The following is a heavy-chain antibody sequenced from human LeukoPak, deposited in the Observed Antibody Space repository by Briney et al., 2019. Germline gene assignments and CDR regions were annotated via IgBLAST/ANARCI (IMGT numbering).Heavy chain of an antibody. CDR3: ARGPGEGGSTRYYYGKPEDPAEYYFDY. V-gene: IGHV1-46*01. D-gene: IGHD3-22*01. J-gene: IGHJ4*02. CDR2: INPSGGST. Sequence: ASVKVSCKASGHTFTSYYMHWVRQAPGQGLEGMGIINPSGGSTSYAQKFQGRVTMTRDMSTSTVYMELSSLRCEDTAVYYCARGPGEGGSTRYYYGKPEDPAEYYFDYWGQGTLVTVSS. CDR1: GHTFTSYY.